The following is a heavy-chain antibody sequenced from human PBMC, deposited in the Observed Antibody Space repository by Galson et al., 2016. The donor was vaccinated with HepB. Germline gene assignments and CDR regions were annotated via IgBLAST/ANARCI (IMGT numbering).Heavy chain of an antibody. CDR2: ISIYNGNT. Sequence: SVKVSCKASGYTLANYGISWVRQAPGQGLEWMGRISIYNGNTNYAQNLQGRVTMTTDTSTSTAYMELRSLRPDDTDVYYCARFVELQYHYYGMDVWVQGTTVTVSS. CDR1: GYTLANYG. V-gene: IGHV1-18*01. J-gene: IGHJ6*02. CDR3: ARFVELQYHYYGMDV. D-gene: IGHD1-7*01.